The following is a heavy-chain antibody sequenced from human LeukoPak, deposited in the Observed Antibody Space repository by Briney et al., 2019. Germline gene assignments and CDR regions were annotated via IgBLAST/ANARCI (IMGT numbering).Heavy chain of an antibody. CDR3: ARGPPRGKYYYMDV. CDR1: GFTFSSFD. CDR2: IGTASDT. J-gene: IGHJ6*03. D-gene: IGHD1-1*01. V-gene: IGHV3-13*01. Sequence: GESLRLSCAASGFTFSSFDMHWVRQPPGQGLEWVSTIGTASDTYYPGSVEGRFTLSRDNAKNSLYLQMNSLTAGDTAVYYCARGPPRGKYYYMDVWGKGTTVTVSS.